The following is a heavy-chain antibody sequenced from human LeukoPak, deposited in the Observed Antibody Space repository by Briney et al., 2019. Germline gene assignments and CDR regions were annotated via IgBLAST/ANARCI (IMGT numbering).Heavy chain of an antibody. CDR3: ATETGRLNY. CDR1: GGSISSGGYS. D-gene: IGHD3-16*01. CDR2: IYTSGST. V-gene: IGHV4-61*02. J-gene: IGHJ4*02. Sequence: SSETLSLTCGVSGGSISSGGYSWSWIRQPAGKGLEWIGRIYTSGSTNYNPSLKSRVTMSVDTSKNQFSLKLSSVTAADTAVYYCATETGRLNYWGQGTLVTVSS.